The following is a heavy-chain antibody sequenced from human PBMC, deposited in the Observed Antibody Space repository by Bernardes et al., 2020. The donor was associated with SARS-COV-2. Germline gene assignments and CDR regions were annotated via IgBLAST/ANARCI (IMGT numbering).Heavy chain of an antibody. CDR2: ISAGGGST. CDR1: GFTFSSYV. CDR3: AKDRRDWELPTNYGMDV. Sequence: GRSLRLSCAASGFTFSSYVLSWVRQAPGKGLEWVSAISAGGGSTFYANSVKGRFTISRDNSKNTLYLQMNSLRADDTALYYCAKDRRDWELPTNYGMDVGGQGTTVTVSS. D-gene: IGHD1-7*01. V-gene: IGHV3-23*01. J-gene: IGHJ6*02.